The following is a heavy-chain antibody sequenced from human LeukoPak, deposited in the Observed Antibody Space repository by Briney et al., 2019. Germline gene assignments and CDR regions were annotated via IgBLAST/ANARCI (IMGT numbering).Heavy chain of an antibody. D-gene: IGHD4-17*01. J-gene: IGHJ4*02. CDR2: ISGDGGST. V-gene: IGHV3-43*02. CDR1: GFTFDDYA. Sequence: PGGSLRLSCAASGFTFDDYAMHWVRQAPGKGLEWVSLISGDGGSTYYADSVKGRFTISRDNSKSSLYLQMNSLRTEDTALYYCAKDGDYGDYGTNDYWGQGTLVTVSS. CDR3: AKDGDYGDYGTNDY.